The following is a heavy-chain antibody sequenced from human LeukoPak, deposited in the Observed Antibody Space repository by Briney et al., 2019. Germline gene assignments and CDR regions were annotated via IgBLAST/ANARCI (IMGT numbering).Heavy chain of an antibody. Sequence: WGSLRLSCAASGFTVSSSYMSWVRQAPGKGPEWVSLIYSADNTHYADSVKGRFSISRDNSKNTLYLQMNSLRAEDTAVYYCARDTLGAYDSNGYYHGYWGQGTLVTVSS. CDR3: ARDTLGAYDSNGYYHGY. V-gene: IGHV3-53*01. CDR2: IYSADNT. J-gene: IGHJ4*02. D-gene: IGHD3-22*01. CDR1: GFTVSSSY.